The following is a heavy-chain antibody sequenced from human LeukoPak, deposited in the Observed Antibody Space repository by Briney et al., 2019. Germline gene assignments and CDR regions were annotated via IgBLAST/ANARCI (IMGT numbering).Heavy chain of an antibody. CDR1: GFTLSKHW. Sequence: GGSLRLSCAASGFTLSKHWMTWVRQAPGKGLECVAIIKQDGSEKYYVNSVKGRFTISRDNAENSLYLQINSLRAEDTAVYYCARDGYCSGGSCYNDYYYGVDVWGQGTTVTVSS. V-gene: IGHV3-7*03. D-gene: IGHD2-15*01. J-gene: IGHJ6*02. CDR2: IKQDGSEK. CDR3: ARDGYCSGGSCYNDYYYGVDV.